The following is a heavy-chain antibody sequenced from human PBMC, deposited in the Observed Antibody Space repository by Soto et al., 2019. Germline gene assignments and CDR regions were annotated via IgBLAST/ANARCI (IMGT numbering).Heavy chain of an antibody. D-gene: IGHD6-19*01. CDR1: GGSISSSSYY. V-gene: IGHV4-39*01. J-gene: IGHJ5*02. CDR3: ARHSSSGWYRNNWFDP. CDR2: IYYSGST. Sequence: SETLSLTCTVSGGSISSSSYYWGWIRQPPGEGLEWIGSIYYSGSTYYNPSLKSRVTISVDTSKNQFSLKLSSVTAADTAVYYCARHSSSGWYRNNWFDPWGQGTLVTVSS.